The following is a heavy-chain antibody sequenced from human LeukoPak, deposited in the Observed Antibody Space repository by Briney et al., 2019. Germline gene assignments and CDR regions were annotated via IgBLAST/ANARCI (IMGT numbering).Heavy chain of an antibody. Sequence: SETLSLTCSVSGDSISSGSYYRSWIRQPAGKGLERIGRIYTWSTTYIPPLKSRLTISVDTSKNQFSLRLSSVTAADTAVYYCARDAWFGAGRTFAYWGQGTLVTVSS. V-gene: IGHV4-61*02. CDR2: IYTWST. D-gene: IGHD3-10*01. CDR1: GDSISSGSYY. CDR3: ARDAWFGAGRTFAY. J-gene: IGHJ4*02.